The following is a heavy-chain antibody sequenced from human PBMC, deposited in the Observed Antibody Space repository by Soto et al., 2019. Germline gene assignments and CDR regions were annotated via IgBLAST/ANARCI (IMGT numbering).Heavy chain of an antibody. CDR3: AKDGEYIGSYLNWLDP. D-gene: IGHD1-26*01. V-gene: IGHV3-30*18. CDR1: GFTFSSYG. Sequence: GGSLRLSCAASGFTFSSYGMHWVRQAPGKGLEWVSVISFDGSSPSYADSVKGRFTISRDNSKNTLFLQMNSLRAEDTAVYYCAKDGEYIGSYLNWLDPWGQGTLVTVS. CDR2: ISFDGSSP. J-gene: IGHJ5*02.